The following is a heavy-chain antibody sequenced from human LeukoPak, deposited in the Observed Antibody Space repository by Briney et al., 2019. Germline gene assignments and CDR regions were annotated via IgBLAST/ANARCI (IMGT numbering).Heavy chain of an antibody. CDR3: ARRYYYDSSGYYYYYYYMDV. D-gene: IGHD3-22*01. Sequence: GGSLRLSCAASGFTFSSYEMNWVRQAPGKGLEWVSYISSSGSTIYYADSVKGRFTISRDNAKNSLYLQMNSLRAEDTAVYYWARRYYYDSSGYYYYYYYMDVWGKGTTVTVSS. J-gene: IGHJ6*03. CDR2: ISSSGSTI. CDR1: GFTFSSYE. V-gene: IGHV3-48*03.